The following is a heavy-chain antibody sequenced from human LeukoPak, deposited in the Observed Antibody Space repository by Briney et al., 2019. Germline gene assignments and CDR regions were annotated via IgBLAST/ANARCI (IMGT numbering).Heavy chain of an antibody. CDR2: IYHSGIT. Sequence: SETLSLTCIVSGYSVSSGYYWGWIRQPPGKGLEWIGSIYHSGITYYNPSLKSRVTISVDTSKNQFSLKLSSVTAADTAVYYCARDIMDYYDSTEDYWGQGTLVTVSS. V-gene: IGHV4-38-2*02. D-gene: IGHD3-22*01. CDR1: GYSVSSGYY. CDR3: ARDIMDYYDSTEDY. J-gene: IGHJ4*02.